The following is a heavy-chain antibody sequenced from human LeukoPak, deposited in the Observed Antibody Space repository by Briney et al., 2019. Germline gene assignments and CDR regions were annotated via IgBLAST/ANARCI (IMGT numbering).Heavy chain of an antibody. D-gene: IGHD2-2*01. J-gene: IGHJ4*02. Sequence: PGGSLRLSCAASGFTFSSYAMSWVRQAPGKGLEWVSAISGSGGSTYYADSVKGRFTISRDNSKNTLYLQMNSPRAEDTAVYYCAKDALASSVVVPGRVDYWGQGTLVTVSS. CDR3: AKDALASSVVVPGRVDY. V-gene: IGHV3-23*01. CDR1: GFTFSSYA. CDR2: ISGSGGST.